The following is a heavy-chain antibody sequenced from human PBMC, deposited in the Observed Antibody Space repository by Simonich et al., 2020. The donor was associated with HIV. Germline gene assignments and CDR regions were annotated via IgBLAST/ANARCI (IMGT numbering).Heavy chain of an antibody. CDR3: ARHLGLAGSNWFDA. CDR1: GVSFSDYY. J-gene: IGHJ5*02. Sequence: QVQLQQWGAGLLKPSETLSLTCAVYGVSFSDYYWSWIRQSPGQGLEWIGEINHSGTTNNKPAIKSRVTMSVDTSKNQFSLKLNSVTAADTAVYYCARHLGLAGSNWFDAWGQGTLVTVFS. CDR2: INHSGTT. V-gene: IGHV4-34*01. D-gene: IGHD6-19*01.